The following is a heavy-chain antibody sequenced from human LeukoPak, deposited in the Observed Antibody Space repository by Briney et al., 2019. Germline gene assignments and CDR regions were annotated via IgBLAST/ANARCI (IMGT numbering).Heavy chain of an antibody. CDR1: GGSFSGYY. CDR3: ARAPRITMVRGVPIPDY. Sequence: PSETLSLTCAVYGGSFSGYYWSWIRQPPGKGLEWIGEINHSRSTNYNPSLKSRVTISVDTSKNQFSLKLSSVTAADTAVYYCARAPRITMVRGVPIPDYWGQGTLVTVSS. D-gene: IGHD3-10*01. V-gene: IGHV4-34*01. CDR2: INHSRST. J-gene: IGHJ4*02.